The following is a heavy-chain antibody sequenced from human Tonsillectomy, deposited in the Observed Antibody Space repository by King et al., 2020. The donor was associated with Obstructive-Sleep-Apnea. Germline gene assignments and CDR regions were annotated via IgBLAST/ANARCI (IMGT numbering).Heavy chain of an antibody. Sequence: VQLVESGAEVKKPGASVKVSCKASGYTFTSFDINWVRQATGQGLEWMGWMNPNSGNTGYAQKFQGRVTMTRNNSISTAYMELSSLRSEDTAVYYCARARYGSSWTLRGFDPWGQGTLVTVSS. J-gene: IGHJ5*02. CDR3: ARARYGSSWTLRGFDP. CDR2: MNPNSGNT. V-gene: IGHV1-8*01. CDR1: GYTFTSFD. D-gene: IGHD6-13*01.